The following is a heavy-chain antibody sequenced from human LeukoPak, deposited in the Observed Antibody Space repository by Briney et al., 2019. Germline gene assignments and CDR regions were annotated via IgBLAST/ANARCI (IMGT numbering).Heavy chain of an antibody. Sequence: SETLSLTCTVSGVSISNYYWNWMRQPAGGGQEWIGRMHTSGSTNYNPSPKSRVTMSVDTSKNQFSLKLSSVTAADTAVYYCARDREWLIDYWGQGTLVTVSS. V-gene: IGHV4-4*07. CDR3: ARDREWLIDY. CDR2: MHTSGST. J-gene: IGHJ4*02. D-gene: IGHD3-3*01. CDR1: GVSISNYY.